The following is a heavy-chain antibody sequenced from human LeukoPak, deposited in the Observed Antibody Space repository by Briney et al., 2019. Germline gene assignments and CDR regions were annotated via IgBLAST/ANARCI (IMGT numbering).Heavy chain of an antibody. D-gene: IGHD3-3*01. V-gene: IGHV1-8*02. CDR2: MNPNSGNT. CDR1: GYTFTGYY. J-gene: IGHJ5*02. Sequence: ASVKVSCKASGYTFTGYYMHWVRQAPGQGLEWMGWMNPNSGNTGYAQKFQGRVTMTRNTSISTAYMELSSLRSEDTAVYYCARGDDYDFWSGQGTWGQGTLVTVSS. CDR3: ARGDDYDFWSGQGT.